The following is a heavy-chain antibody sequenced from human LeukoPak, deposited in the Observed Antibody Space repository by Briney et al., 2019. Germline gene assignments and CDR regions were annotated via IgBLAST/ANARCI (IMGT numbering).Heavy chain of an antibody. D-gene: IGHD3-10*01. CDR1: GFTFSNYW. CDR3: AKDYFAGDTLVRGAKTEWGNNYYYAMDV. Sequence: PGGSLRLSCAASGFTFSNYWMGWVRQSPGKGLEWVAKIKEDGSQKYYADSVKGRFTISRDNSKNTLYLQMNSLRAEDTAVYHCAKDYFAGDTLVRGAKTEWGNNYYYAMDVWGQGTTVTVSS. CDR2: IKEDGSQK. J-gene: IGHJ6*02. V-gene: IGHV3-7*01.